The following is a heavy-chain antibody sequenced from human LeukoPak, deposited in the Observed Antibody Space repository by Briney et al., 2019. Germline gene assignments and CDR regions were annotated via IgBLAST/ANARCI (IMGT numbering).Heavy chain of an antibody. CDR2: IYYSGIT. V-gene: IGHV4-59*01. D-gene: IGHD3-22*01. J-gene: IGHJ4*02. CDR3: ARLRALSYYDSSGDLYYFEY. CDR1: GGSISSYY. Sequence: SETLSLTCTVSGGSISSYYLGWLRQPPGKGLEWIGFIYYSGITDYNPSLKSRVTILVDTSQNQFSLKLTSVTAADTAVYYCARLRALSYYDSSGDLYYFEYWGQGTLVTVSS.